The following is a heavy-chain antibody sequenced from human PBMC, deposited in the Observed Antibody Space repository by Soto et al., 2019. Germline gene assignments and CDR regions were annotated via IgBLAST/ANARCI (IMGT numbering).Heavy chain of an antibody. V-gene: IGHV3-48*02. CDR2: ISSSSSTI. J-gene: IGHJ4*02. CDR3: ASELERSFDY. CDR1: GFTFSSYS. Sequence: EVQLVESGEGLIKPGGSLRLSCAASGFTFSSYSMNWVRQAPGKGLEWVSYISSSSSTIYYADSVKGRFTISRDNAKNSLYLQMNSLIDEDTAVYYCASELERSFDYWGQGTLVTVSS. D-gene: IGHD1-1*01.